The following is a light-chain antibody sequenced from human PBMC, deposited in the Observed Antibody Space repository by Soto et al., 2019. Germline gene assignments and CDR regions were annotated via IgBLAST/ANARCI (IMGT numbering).Light chain of an antibody. CDR1: SSDVGAHKY. J-gene: IGLJ2*01. CDR3: CSYTTTSKFV. Sequence: QSVLTQPASVSGSPGQSITISCTGSSSDVGAHKYVSWYQQHPGKAPKVIIHDVSNRPSGVSSRFSGSKPGNTASLTISGLQPEDEAHYYCCSYTTTSKFVFGGGTKLTVL. CDR2: DVS. V-gene: IGLV2-14*03.